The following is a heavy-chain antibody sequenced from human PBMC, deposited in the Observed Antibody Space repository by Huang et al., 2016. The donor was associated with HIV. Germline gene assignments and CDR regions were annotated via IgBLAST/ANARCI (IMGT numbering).Heavy chain of an antibody. Sequence: QVQLVQSGAEVKKPGASVKVSCKASGFNFNNYDFNWVRQASGQGLEGMGWRKPKSGNTGYAQKFQGSVTSTRNTSIPTADMELRSLRSEDTAVYYCARARGFLYDSTGYYSRYYFDSWGQGTLVTISS. J-gene: IGHJ4*02. V-gene: IGHV1-8*03. CDR3: ARARGFLYDSTGYYSRYYFDS. D-gene: IGHD3-22*01. CDR1: GFNFNNYD. CDR2: RKPKSGNT.